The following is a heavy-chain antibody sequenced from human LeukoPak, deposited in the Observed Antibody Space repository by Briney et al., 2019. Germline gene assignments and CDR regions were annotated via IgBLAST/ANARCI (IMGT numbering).Heavy chain of an antibody. CDR2: IYYSGST. J-gene: IGHJ4*02. CDR3: ARRDGAIDY. V-gene: IGHV4-39*01. CDR1: GGSISSNGYY. D-gene: IGHD4-17*01. Sequence: SETLSLTCTVSGGSISSNGYYWGWIRQPPGKGLEWIGSIYYSGSTYYNPSLKSRVTISVDTSKNQFSLNLSSITAADTAVYFCARRDGAIDYWGQGTLVTVSS.